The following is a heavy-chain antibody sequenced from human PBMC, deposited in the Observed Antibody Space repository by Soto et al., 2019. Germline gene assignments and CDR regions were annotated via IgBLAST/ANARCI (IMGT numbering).Heavy chain of an antibody. D-gene: IGHD3-3*01. CDR1: GYTFTSYD. V-gene: IGHV1-8*01. CDR2: MNPNSGNT. J-gene: IGHJ5*02. Sequence: QVQLVQSGAEVKKPGASVKVSCKASGYTFTSYDINWVRQATGQGLEWMGWMNPNSGNTGYAQKFQGRVTMTRNTSIRTAYMELSSLRSEDTAVYYCARGQLYYDFWSGFIPIDPWGQGTLVTVSS. CDR3: ARGQLYYDFWSGFIPIDP.